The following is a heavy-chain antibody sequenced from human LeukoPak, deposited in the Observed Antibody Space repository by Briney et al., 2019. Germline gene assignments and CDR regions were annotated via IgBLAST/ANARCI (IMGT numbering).Heavy chain of an antibody. CDR3: AREGVLEKYYDFWSGYSYYYGRDV. D-gene: IGHD3-3*01. J-gene: IGHJ6*02. Sequence: ASVKVSCKASGYTFTSYDINWVRQATGQGLEWMGWMNPDSGNTGYAQKFQGRVAMTRNTSISTAYMELSSLRSEDTAVYYCAREGVLEKYYDFWSGYSYYYGRDVGGQGPTVTVSS. V-gene: IGHV1-8*01. CDR2: MNPDSGNT. CDR1: GYTFTSYD.